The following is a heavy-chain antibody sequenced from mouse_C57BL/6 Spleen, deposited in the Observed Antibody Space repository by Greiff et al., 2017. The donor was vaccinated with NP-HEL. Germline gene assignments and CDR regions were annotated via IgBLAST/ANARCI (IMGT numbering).Heavy chain of an antibody. J-gene: IGHJ1*03. V-gene: IGHV1-15*01. CDR1: GYTFTDYG. CDR2: IDPETGGT. D-gene: IGHD1-1*01. Sequence: QVHVKQSGAELVRPGASVTLSCKASGYTFTDYGMHWVKQTPVHGLEWIGAIDPETGGTAYNQKFKGKAILTADKSSSTAYMELRSLTSEDSAVYYCTRDYGSSYWYFDVWGTGTTVTVSS. CDR3: TRDYGSSYWYFDV.